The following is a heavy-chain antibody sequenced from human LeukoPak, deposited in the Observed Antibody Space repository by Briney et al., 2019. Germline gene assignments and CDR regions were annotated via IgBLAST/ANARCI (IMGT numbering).Heavy chain of an antibody. CDR3: ATGGDDFWSGYPNLDY. CDR1: GYTLTELS. CDR2: FDPEDGET. Sequence: ASVKVSCKVSGYTLTELSMHWVRQAPGKGLEWMGGFDPEDGETIYAQKFQGRVTMTEDTSTDTAYMELSSLRSEDTAVYYCATGGDDFWSGYPNLDYWGQGTLVTVSS. V-gene: IGHV1-24*01. D-gene: IGHD3-3*01. J-gene: IGHJ4*02.